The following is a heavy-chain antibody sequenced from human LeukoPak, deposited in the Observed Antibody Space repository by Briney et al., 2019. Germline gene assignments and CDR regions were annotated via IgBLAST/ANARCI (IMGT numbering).Heavy chain of an antibody. J-gene: IGHJ4*02. V-gene: IGHV4-59*02. CDR3: ARGYCRDDICQVFPY. D-gene: IGHD2-21*02. CDR2: MSYSGRT. CDR1: GGSVSSYY. Sequence: SETLSLTCTVSGGSVSSYYWSWIRPTPEKGLEWIGYMSYSGRTDYGPSLKSRVTMSVDTSKNQFSLKMSYVTAADTGVYYCARGYCRDDICQVFPYWGQGTLVTVSS.